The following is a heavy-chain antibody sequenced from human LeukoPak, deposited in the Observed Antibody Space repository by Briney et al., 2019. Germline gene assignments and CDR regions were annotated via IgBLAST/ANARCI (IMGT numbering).Heavy chain of an antibody. D-gene: IGHD4-23*01. Sequence: PGGSLRLSCAASGFTFDDYAMHWVRQAPGKGLEWVSGISWNSGSIGYADSVKGRFTISRDNAKNSLYLQMNSLRAEDTALYYCAKDGNGGSMDVWGQGTTVTGSS. CDR1: GFTFDDYA. CDR3: AKDGNGGSMDV. J-gene: IGHJ6*02. V-gene: IGHV3-9*01. CDR2: ISWNSGSI.